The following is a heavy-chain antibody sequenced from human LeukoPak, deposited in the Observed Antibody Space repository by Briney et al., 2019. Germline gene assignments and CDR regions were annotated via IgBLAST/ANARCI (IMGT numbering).Heavy chain of an antibody. CDR3: ARPPYGSGSYSLWFDP. D-gene: IGHD3-10*01. CDR1: GYTFTSYD. Sequence: RASVTVSCKPSGYTFTSYDINWVRQAPGEGLEWMGWMNPNSGNTSYTQKLQGRVTMTRNTSISTAYMELSSLRSEDTAVYYCARPPYGSGSYSLWFDPWGQGTLVTVSS. CDR2: MNPNSGNT. J-gene: IGHJ5*02. V-gene: IGHV1-8*01.